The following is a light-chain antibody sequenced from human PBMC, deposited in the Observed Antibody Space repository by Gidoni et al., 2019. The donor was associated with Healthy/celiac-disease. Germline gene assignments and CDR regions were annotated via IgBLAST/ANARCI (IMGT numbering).Light chain of an antibody. V-gene: IGKV2-28*01. Sequence: DIVMTQSPLSLPVTPGEPASISCRSSQSLLHSNGYNYLDWYLQKPGQSPQLLIYLGSNRASGVPDRFSVSGSGTDFTLKISRVEAEDVGAYYCMQALQTPIFTFGPGTKVDIK. CDR3: MQALQTPIFT. CDR2: LGS. CDR1: QSLLHSNGYNY. J-gene: IGKJ3*01.